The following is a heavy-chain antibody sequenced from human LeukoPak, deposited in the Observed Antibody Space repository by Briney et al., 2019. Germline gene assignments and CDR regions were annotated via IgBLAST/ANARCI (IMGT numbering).Heavy chain of an antibody. J-gene: IGHJ4*02. D-gene: IGHD2-21*01. Sequence: ASVKVSCKTSGYTFTTYAISWVRQAPGQGLEWMGWISTYNANTNYAQELQGRVTMTIDSSTSTAYMELTSLRSDDTAVYNCARDENCGGAACYIDYWGQGTLVTVSS. V-gene: IGHV1-18*01. CDR3: ARDENCGGAACYIDY. CDR1: GYTFTTYA. CDR2: ISTYNANT.